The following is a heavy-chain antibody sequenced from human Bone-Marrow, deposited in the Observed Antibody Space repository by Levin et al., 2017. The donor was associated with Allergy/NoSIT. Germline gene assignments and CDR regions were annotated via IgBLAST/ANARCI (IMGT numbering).Heavy chain of an antibody. CDR3: ARDSPQYPDQPDWYLDV. D-gene: IGHD2-2*02. V-gene: IGHV4-59*11. J-gene: IGHJ2*01. CDR1: GDLFTYHY. Sequence: SETLSLTCSVSGDLFTYHYWSWLRQPPGKGLEWIAYIYHSGKINYNASLKSRVTISIDTSKNQVSLRLSSVTAADTAVYYCARDSPQYPDQPDWYLDVWGRGTLVTVSS. CDR2: IYHSGKI.